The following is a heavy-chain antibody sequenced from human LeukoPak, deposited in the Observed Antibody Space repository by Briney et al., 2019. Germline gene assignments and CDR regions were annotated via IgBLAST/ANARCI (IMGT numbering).Heavy chain of an antibody. J-gene: IGHJ6*02. CDR3: ARDSCSGGSCYYSFYYYGMDV. CDR1: GFTFSSYS. CDR2: ISSSSSYI. Sequence: GGSLRLSGAASGFTFSSYSMNWIRQAPGKGLEWVSSISSSSSYIYYADSVKGRFTISRDNAKNSLYLQMNSLRAEDTAVYSCARDSCSGGSCYYSFYYYGMDVWGQGTTVTVSS. D-gene: IGHD2-15*01. V-gene: IGHV3-21*01.